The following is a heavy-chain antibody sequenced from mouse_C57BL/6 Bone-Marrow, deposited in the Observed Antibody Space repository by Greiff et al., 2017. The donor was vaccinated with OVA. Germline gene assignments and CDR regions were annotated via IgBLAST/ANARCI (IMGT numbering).Heavy chain of an antibody. CDR3: ARGIYYDYDEGWAKDY. CDR2: INPNYGTT. Sequence: EVQLQQSGPELVKPGASVKISCKASGYSFTDHNMNRVKQSNGKSLEWIGVINPNYGTTSYNQKFKGKATLTVDQSSSTAYMQLNSLTSEDSAVYYCARGIYYDYDEGWAKDYWGQGTTVTVSS. CDR1: GYSFTDHN. J-gene: IGHJ4*01. V-gene: IGHV1-39*01. D-gene: IGHD2-4*01.